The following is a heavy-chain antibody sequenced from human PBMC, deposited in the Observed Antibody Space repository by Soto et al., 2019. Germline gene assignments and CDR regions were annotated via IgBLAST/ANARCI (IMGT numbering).Heavy chain of an antibody. V-gene: IGHV3-30*18. D-gene: IGHD4-4*01. CDR1: GFPFSRYG. CDR3: AKDKKQYSTYYYYGMDV. Sequence: GGSLRLPCAASGFPFSRYGMHWVRQAPGKGLEGVADISYDGSNKYYADSVKGRFTISRDNYKNTLYLQMNSLRAEDTAVYYCAKDKKQYSTYYYYGMDVWGQGTTVTVSS. J-gene: IGHJ6*02. CDR2: ISYDGSNK.